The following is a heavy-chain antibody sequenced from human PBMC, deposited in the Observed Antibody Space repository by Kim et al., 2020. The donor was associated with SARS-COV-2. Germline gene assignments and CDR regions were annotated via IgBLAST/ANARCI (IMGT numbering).Heavy chain of an antibody. CDR2: LTRAGIT. V-gene: IGHV3-23*01. Sequence: GGSLRLSCAASGFTFSNYGMTWVRQAPGKGLEWVSSLTRAGITYYSASAKGRFTISSDDSKNMLFLLQNNLMAEDTAVYYCGDYHAAGGYYTYGGQGTL. CDR1: GFTFSNYG. CDR3: GDYHAAGGYYTY. D-gene: IGHD1-26*01. J-gene: IGHJ1*01.